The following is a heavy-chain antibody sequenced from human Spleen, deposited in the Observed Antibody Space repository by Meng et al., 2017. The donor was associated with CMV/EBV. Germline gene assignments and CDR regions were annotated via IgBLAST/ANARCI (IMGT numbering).Heavy chain of an antibody. J-gene: IGHJ5*02. CDR1: GCDLHDSW. V-gene: IGHV3-74*01. D-gene: IGHD3-16*01. CDR2: IDKDGIST. Sequence: LSCAAYGCDLHDSWVDWVRQAPGKGLVWVSRIDKDGISTSYADSVEGRFTISRDNAKNTLYQQMNSLRAAGTAVYYCAKSTWGRLDPWGQGTLVTVSS. CDR3: AKSTWGRLDP.